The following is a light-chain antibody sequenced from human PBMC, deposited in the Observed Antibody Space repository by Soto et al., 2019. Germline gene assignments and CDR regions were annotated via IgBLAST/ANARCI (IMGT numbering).Light chain of an antibody. CDR2: DTS. CDR1: QSISSSY. CDR3: QQYDSSPWT. V-gene: IGKV3-20*01. Sequence: EIVLTQSPGTLSLSPGEGATLSCRASQSISSSYLAWYQQTPGQAPRPLVYDTSYRATGVPDRFSGSGSGTDFTLTISRLEPEDSAVYYCQQYDSSPWTFGQGTKVDIK. J-gene: IGKJ1*01.